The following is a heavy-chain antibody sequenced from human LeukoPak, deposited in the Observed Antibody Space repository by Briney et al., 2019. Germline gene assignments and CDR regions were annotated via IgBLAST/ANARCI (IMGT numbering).Heavy chain of an antibody. CDR1: GYTFTGYY. V-gene: IGHV1-2*02. J-gene: IGHJ5*02. Sequence: GASVKVSCKASGYTFTGYYMHWVGQAPGQGLEWMGWINPNSGGTNYAQKFQGRVTMTRDTSISTAYMELSRLRSDDTAVYYCARDRGDYYNWFDPWGQGTLVTVSS. CDR2: INPNSGGT. CDR3: ARDRGDYYNWFDP. D-gene: IGHD4-17*01.